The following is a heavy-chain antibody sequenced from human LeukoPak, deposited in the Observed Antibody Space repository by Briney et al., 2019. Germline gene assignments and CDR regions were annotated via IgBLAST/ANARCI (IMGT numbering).Heavy chain of an antibody. D-gene: IGHD3-3*01. Sequence: AAGSLRLSCTASGFPFSDYTLTWVRQAPGKGLEWVASISSRSTYIYYADSVRGRFTISRDDARKSLYLQVNSLRAEDTAVYYCARDRDFGVGNWFDPWGQGTLVTVSS. CDR1: GFPFSDYT. CDR2: ISSRSTYI. V-gene: IGHV3-21*01. CDR3: ARDRDFGVGNWFDP. J-gene: IGHJ5*02.